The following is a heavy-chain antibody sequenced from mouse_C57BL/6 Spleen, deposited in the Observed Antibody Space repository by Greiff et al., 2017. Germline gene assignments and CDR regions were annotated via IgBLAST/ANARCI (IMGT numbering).Heavy chain of an antibody. Sequence: QVQLQQPGAELVRPGTSVKLSCKASGYTFTSYWMHWVKQRPGQGLAWIGVIDPSASYTNYNQKFKGKATLTVDTSSSTAYMQLSSLTSEDSAVYYCATYGNFWFAYWGQGTLVTVSA. CDR2: IDPSASYT. CDR3: ATYGNFWFAY. V-gene: IGHV1-59*01. D-gene: IGHD2-1*01. CDR1: GYTFTSYW. J-gene: IGHJ3*01.